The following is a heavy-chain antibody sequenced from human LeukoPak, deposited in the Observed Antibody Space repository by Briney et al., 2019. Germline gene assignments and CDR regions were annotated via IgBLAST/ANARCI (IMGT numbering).Heavy chain of an antibody. V-gene: IGHV1-69*04. CDR1: GGTFSSYA. CDR2: IIPILGIA. Sequence: SVKVSCKASGGTFSSYAISWVRQAPGQGLEWMGRIIPILGIANYAQKFQGRVTITADKSTSTAYMELSSLRSEDTAVYYCARVGYYYGSHWFDPWGQGTLVAVSS. J-gene: IGHJ5*02. CDR3: ARVGYYYGSHWFDP. D-gene: IGHD3-10*01.